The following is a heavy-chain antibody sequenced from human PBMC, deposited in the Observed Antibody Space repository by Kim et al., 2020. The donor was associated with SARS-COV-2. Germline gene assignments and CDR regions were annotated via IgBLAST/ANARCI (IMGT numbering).Heavy chain of an antibody. D-gene: IGHD6-13*01. CDR3: AKGAGRYSSSWYRWFDP. V-gene: IGHV3-23*01. CDR1: GFTFSSYA. CDR2: ISGSGGST. Sequence: GGSLRLSCAASGFTFSSYAMSWVRQAPGKGLEWVSAISGSGGSTYYADSVKGRFTISRDNSKNTLYLQMNSLRAEDTAVYYCAKGAGRYSSSWYRWFDPWGQGTLVTVSS. J-gene: IGHJ5*02.